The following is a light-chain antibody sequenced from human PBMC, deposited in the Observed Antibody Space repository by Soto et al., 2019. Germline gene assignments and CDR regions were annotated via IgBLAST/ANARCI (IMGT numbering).Light chain of an antibody. CDR3: QQCNTFWT. V-gene: IGKV1-17*01. CDR1: QGIRND. J-gene: IGKJ1*01. CDR2: AAS. Sequence: IQMTQSPSYLSASVGDRVTITCRASQGIRNDLGWYQQKPGKAPKLLIYAASSLQSGVPSRFSGSGSGTEFTLTISSLQPDDSATYYCQQCNTFWTFGQGTKVDIK.